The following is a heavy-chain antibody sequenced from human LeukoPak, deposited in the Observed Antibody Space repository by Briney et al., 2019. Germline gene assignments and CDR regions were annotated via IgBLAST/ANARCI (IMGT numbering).Heavy chain of an antibody. V-gene: IGHV3-21*01. CDR2: ISSSSSYI. Sequence: PGGSLRLSCAASGFTFSSYSMNWVRQAPGKGLKRVSSISSSSSYIYYADSVKGRFTISRDNAKNSLYLQMNSLRAEDTAVYYCARNAIWLYSSGWYDDYWGQGTLVTVSS. CDR3: ARNAIWLYSSGWYDDY. CDR1: GFTFSSYS. J-gene: IGHJ4*02. D-gene: IGHD6-19*01.